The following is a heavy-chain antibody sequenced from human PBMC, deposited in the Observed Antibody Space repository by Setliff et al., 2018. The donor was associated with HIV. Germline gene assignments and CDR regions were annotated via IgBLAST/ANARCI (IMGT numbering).Heavy chain of an antibody. Sequence: ASVKVSCKASGYTFTNYYMHWVRQAPGQGLEWMGWINPNGGYTNYAQKFQGRVTMTRDTSISTVYMELNRLRSDDTAVYYCARDWAASGYYPDTFDFWGQGTMVTVSS. CDR3: ARDWAASGYYPDTFDF. CDR1: GYTFTNYY. D-gene: IGHD3-22*01. V-gene: IGHV1-2*02. J-gene: IGHJ3*01. CDR2: INPNGGYT.